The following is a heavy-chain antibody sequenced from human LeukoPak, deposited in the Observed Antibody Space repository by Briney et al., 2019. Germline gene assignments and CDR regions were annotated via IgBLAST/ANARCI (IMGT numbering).Heavy chain of an antibody. CDR2: IYYSGST. CDR3: ASLPRIAAAPYYYYMDV. D-gene: IGHD6-13*01. Sequence: PSETLSLTCTVSGGSISSSSYYWGWIRQPPGKGLEWIGSIYYSGSTYYNPSLKSRVTISVVTSKIQFSLKLSSVTAADTAVYYCASLPRIAAAPYYYYMDVWGKGTTVTVSS. V-gene: IGHV4-39*07. J-gene: IGHJ6*03. CDR1: GGSISSSSYY.